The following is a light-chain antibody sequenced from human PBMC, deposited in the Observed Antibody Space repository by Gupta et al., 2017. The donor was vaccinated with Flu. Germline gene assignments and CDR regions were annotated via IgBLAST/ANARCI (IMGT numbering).Light chain of an antibody. CDR3: NSRDSSGNLYV. V-gene: IGLV3-19*01. J-gene: IGLJ1*01. CDR1: SLRSYY. Sequence: SSELPPDPAVSVAFRQTVRITCQGDSLRSYYASWYQQKPGQAPVLVIYGKNNRPSGIPDRFSGSSSGNTASLTITGAQAEDEADYYCNSRDSSGNLYVFGTGTKVTVL. CDR2: GKN.